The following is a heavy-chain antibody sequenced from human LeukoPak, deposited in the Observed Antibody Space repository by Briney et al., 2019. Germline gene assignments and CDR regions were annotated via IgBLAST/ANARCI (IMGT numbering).Heavy chain of an antibody. CDR2: IYPGDPDT. V-gene: IGHV5-51*01. CDR3: ARHLVGYSYGWDFDY. D-gene: IGHD5-18*01. CDR1: GYSFTSYW. J-gene: IGHJ4*02. Sequence: GESLKISCKGSGYSFTSYWIGWVRQMPGKGLEWMGIIYPGDPDTRYSPSFQGQVTISADKSISTAYLQWSSLKASDTAMYYCARHLVGYSYGWDFDYWGQGTLVTVSS.